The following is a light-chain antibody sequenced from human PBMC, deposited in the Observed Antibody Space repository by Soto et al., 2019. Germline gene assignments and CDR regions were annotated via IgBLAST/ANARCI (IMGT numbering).Light chain of an antibody. V-gene: IGKV3-20*01. Sequence: EIVLTQSPGTLSLSPVERATLSGMASQSVSSSYLAWYQQKPGQAPRLLIYGASSRATGIPDRFSGSGSGTDFTLTISRLEPEDFAVYYCQQYGSSPPVWTFGQGTKVDIK. CDR3: QQYGSSPPVWT. CDR2: GAS. CDR1: QSVSSSY. J-gene: IGKJ1*01.